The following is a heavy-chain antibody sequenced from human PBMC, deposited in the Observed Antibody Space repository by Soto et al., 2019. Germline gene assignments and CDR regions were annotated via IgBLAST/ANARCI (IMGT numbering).Heavy chain of an antibody. D-gene: IGHD2-2*01. Sequence: ASETLSLTCTVSGGSISSYYWSWIRQPPGKGLEWIGYIYYSGSTNYNPSLKSRVTISVDTSKNQFSLKLSSVTAADTAVYYCARVDIVVVPAAISRSNYYYGMDVWGQGTTVTVSS. CDR3: ARVDIVVVPAAISRSNYYYGMDV. CDR1: GGSISSYY. J-gene: IGHJ6*02. V-gene: IGHV4-59*01. CDR2: IYYSGST.